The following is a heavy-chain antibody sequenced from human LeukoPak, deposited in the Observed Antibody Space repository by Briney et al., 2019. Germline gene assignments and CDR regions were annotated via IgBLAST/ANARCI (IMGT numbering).Heavy chain of an antibody. CDR1: GFTFSSYG. V-gene: IGHV3-30*18. Sequence: PGRSLRLSCAASGFTFSSYGMHWVRQAPGKGLEWVAVISYDGSNKYYADSVKGRFTISRDNSKNTLYLQMNSLRAEDTAVYYCAKEVDGVDLYYYYYYGVDVWGQGTTVTVSS. CDR2: ISYDGSNK. J-gene: IGHJ6*02. D-gene: IGHD3-3*01. CDR3: AKEVDGVDLYYYYYYGVDV.